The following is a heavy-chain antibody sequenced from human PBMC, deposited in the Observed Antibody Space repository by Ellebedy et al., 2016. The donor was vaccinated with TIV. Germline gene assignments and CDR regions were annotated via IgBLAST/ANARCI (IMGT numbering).Heavy chain of an antibody. V-gene: IGHV3-48*04. CDR1: GFTFTPYA. CDR3: ARDMTWGNERVNDALDI. Sequence: GESLKISCAASGFTFTPYAMNWVRQAPGKGLEWVSYISGSSFTIYYADSVKGRFTISRDNAKNSLYLQMSSLTAEETAVYYCARDMTWGNERVNDALDIWGQGTMVTVSP. J-gene: IGHJ3*02. CDR2: ISGSSFTI. D-gene: IGHD7-27*01.